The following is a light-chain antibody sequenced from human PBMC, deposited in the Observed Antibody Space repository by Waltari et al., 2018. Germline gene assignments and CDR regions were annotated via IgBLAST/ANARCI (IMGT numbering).Light chain of an antibody. CDR2: LAS. CDR3: QQSNSSPHT. Sequence: DIQMTQSPSSLSASVGDRITITCRASQSSASNLNWYQQKPGRAPKLLIFLASNLQSGVPSRFSGSGSGTDFTLTINNLQPEDFALYSCQQSNSSPHTFGGGTKVESK. V-gene: IGKV1-39*01. J-gene: IGKJ4*01. CDR1: QSSASN.